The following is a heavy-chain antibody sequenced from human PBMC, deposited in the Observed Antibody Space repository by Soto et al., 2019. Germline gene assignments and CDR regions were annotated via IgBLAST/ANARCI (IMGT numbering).Heavy chain of an antibody. CDR2: MNPNSGNT. D-gene: IGHD5-12*01. J-gene: IGHJ6*03. Sequence: GASVKVSCKASGYTFTSYDINWVRQATGQGLEWMGWMNPNSGNTGYAQKFQGRVTMTRNTSISTAYMELSSLRSEDTAVYYCARAIVATKPPYYYYYMDVWGKGTTVTV. V-gene: IGHV1-8*02. CDR1: GYTFTSYD. CDR3: ARAIVATKPPYYYYYMDV.